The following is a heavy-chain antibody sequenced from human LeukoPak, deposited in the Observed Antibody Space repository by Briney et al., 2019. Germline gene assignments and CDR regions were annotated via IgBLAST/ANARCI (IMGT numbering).Heavy chain of an antibody. J-gene: IGHJ4*02. CDR1: GFTFSDYY. CDR3: AKDLEYYFGSGSYILDY. D-gene: IGHD3-10*01. CDR2: ISSSSSYT. Sequence: PGGSLRLSCAASGFTFSDYYMSWIRQAPGKGLEWVSYISSSSSYTNYADSVKGRFTISRDNAKNSLYLQMNSLRAEDTAVYYCAKDLEYYFGSGSYILDYWGQGTLVTVSS. V-gene: IGHV3-11*05.